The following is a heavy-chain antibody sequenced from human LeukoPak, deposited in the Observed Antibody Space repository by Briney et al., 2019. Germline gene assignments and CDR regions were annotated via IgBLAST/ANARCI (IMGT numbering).Heavy chain of an antibody. J-gene: IGHJ4*02. V-gene: IGHV4-4*07. Sequence: SETLSLTCTVSGGSISSYYWSWIRQPAEKGLEWIGRIYTSGSTNYNPSLKSRVTMSVDTSKNQFSLKLSSVTAADTAVYYCARSPRNPGQYYFDYWGQGTLVTVSS. CDR2: IYTSGST. CDR3: ARSPRNPGQYYFDY. CDR1: GGSISSYY.